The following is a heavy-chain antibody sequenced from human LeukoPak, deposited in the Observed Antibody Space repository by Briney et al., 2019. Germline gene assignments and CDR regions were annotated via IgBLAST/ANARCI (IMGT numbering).Heavy chain of an antibody. Sequence: SETLSLTCAVYGGSFSGYYWSWIRQPPGKGLEWIGDINHYGSTHYNPSLKSRVSISVGTSKNQFFLELSSVTGADTAVYYCARGGELTGYQLDYWGQGTLVTVSS. D-gene: IGHD3-9*01. J-gene: IGHJ4*02. CDR3: ARGGELTGYQLDY. CDR1: GGSFSGYY. V-gene: IGHV4-34*01. CDR2: INHYGST.